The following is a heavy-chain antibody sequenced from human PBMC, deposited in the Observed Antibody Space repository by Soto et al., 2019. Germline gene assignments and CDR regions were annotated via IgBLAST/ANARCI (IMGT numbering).Heavy chain of an antibody. CDR2: IYPGDSDT. D-gene: IGHD3-10*01. J-gene: IGHJ4*02. CDR1: GYSFTTYW. Sequence: GESLKISCKGSGYSFTTYWIGWVRQMPGKGLEWMGIIYPGDSDTRYSPSFQGQVTISADKSISTAYLQWSSLKASDTAMYYCARRAYHYGSGGSYYFDYWGQGILVTVYS. V-gene: IGHV5-51*01. CDR3: ARRAYHYGSGGSYYFDY.